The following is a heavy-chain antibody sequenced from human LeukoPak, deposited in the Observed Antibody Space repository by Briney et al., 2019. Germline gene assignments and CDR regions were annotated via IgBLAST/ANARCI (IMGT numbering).Heavy chain of an antibody. D-gene: IGHD6-19*01. Sequence: PGGSLRLSCAASGFTFSSYWMSWVRQAPGKGLEWVAVIWYDGSNKYYADSVKGRFTISRDNSKNTLYLQMNSLRAEDTAVYYCARGQWRPTRAEYFQHWGQGTLVTVSS. V-gene: IGHV3-33*08. CDR1: GFTFSSYW. CDR2: IWYDGSNK. J-gene: IGHJ1*01. CDR3: ARGQWRPTRAEYFQH.